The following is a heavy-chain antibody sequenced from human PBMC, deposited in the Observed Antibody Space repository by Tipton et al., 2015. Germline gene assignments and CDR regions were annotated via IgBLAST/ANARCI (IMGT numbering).Heavy chain of an antibody. Sequence: QSGAEVKKPGASVKVSCKASGYTFTDYGITWVRQAPGQGLEWTGWISVYNGNTNYAEKFQGRVTLTTDTSTSTAYMELRSLRSDDTAVYYCARWAAYFDLWGRGTLVTVSS. CDR1: GYTFTDYG. CDR3: ARWAAYFDL. V-gene: IGHV1-18*01. D-gene: IGHD2-15*01. J-gene: IGHJ2*01. CDR2: ISVYNGNT.